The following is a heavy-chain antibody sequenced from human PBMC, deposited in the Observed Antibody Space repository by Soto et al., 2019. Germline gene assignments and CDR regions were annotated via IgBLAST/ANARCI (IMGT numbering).Heavy chain of an antibody. CDR2: IHFGGNT. V-gene: IGHV4-39*01. CDR3: LRRRVAGGVFYFGMDV. CDR1: GGSVSSGSYY. Sequence: SETLSLTCTVSGGSVSSGSYYWSWIRQPPGNGLEWIGSIHFGGNTNYNPSLKSRLSISVDTSKRQISLNLTSVTAADTAVYYCLRRRVAGGVFYFGMDVWGQGTTVTVSS. J-gene: IGHJ6*02. D-gene: IGHD6-13*01.